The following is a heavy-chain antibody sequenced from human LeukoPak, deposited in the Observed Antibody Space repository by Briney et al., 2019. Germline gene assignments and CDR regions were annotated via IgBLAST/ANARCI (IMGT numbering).Heavy chain of an antibody. J-gene: IGHJ6*02. CDR1: GGSISSYY. Sequence: SETLSLTCTVSGGSISSYYWNWIRQPPGKGLEWIGYIYSSGSTNYNPSLKSRATISVDTSKNQFSLKLTSVTAADTAVYYCARVFTPIAHYYAMDVWGQGTTVTVSS. D-gene: IGHD2-15*01. CDR2: IYSSGST. V-gene: IGHV4-59*01. CDR3: ARVFTPIAHYYAMDV.